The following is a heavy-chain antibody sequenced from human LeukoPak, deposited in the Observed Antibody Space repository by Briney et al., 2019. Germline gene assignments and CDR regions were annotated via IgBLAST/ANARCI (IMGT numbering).Heavy chain of an antibody. Sequence: SETLSLTCAVYGGSFSGYYWSWIRQPPGKGLEWIGEINHSGSTNYNPSLKSRVTISVDTSKNQFSLKLSSVTAADTAVYYCARGGYIVVVPAAQLNDAFDIWGQGTMVTVSS. CDR2: INHSGST. CDR3: ARGGYIVVVPAAQLNDAFDI. J-gene: IGHJ3*02. V-gene: IGHV4-34*01. D-gene: IGHD2-2*01. CDR1: GGSFSGYY.